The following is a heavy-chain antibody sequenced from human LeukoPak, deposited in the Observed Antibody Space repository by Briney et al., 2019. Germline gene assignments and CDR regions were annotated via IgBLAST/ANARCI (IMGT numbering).Heavy chain of an antibody. CDR1: GFTFSYYW. J-gene: IGHJ4*02. CDR3: AKYLGYGYYDILTGPFGPVFDY. CDR2: IKEDGSEN. Sequence: GGSLRLSCAASGFTFSYYWMSWVRQAPGKGLEWVANIKEDGSENYSVDSVKGRFTISRDNSKNTLYLQMNSLRAEDTAVYYCAKYLGYGYYDILTGPFGPVFDYWGQGTLVTVSS. V-gene: IGHV3-7*03. D-gene: IGHD3-9*01.